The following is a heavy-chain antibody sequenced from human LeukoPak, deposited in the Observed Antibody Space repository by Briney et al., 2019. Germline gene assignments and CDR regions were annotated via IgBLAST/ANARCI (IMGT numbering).Heavy chain of an antibody. V-gene: IGHV4-61*01. CDR2: IYYSGST. CDR1: GGSVSSGSYY. Sequence: SETLSLTCTVSGGSVSSGSYYWRWIRQPPGKGLEWIGYIYYSGSTNYNPSLKSRVTISVDTSKNQFSLKLSSVTAADTAVYYCARDGSRSSSSWYPFDYWGQGTLVTVSS. J-gene: IGHJ4*02. CDR3: ARDGSRSSSSWYPFDY. D-gene: IGHD6-13*01.